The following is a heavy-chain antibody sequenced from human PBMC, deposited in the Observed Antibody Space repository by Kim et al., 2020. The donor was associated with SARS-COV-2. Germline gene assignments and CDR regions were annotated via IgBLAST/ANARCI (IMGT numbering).Heavy chain of an antibody. CDR2: IYYSGST. Sequence: SETLSLTCTVSGGSISSSSYYWGWIRQPPGKGLEWIGSIYYSGSTYYNPSLRGRVTISVDTSKNQFSLKLSSVTAADTAVYYCARHDYGDYGPFDYWGQGTLATVS. D-gene: IGHD4-17*01. CDR1: GGSISSSSYY. J-gene: IGHJ4*02. V-gene: IGHV4-39*01. CDR3: ARHDYGDYGPFDY.